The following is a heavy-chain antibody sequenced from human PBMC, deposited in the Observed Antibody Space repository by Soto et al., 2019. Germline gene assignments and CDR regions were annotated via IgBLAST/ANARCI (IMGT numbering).Heavy chain of an antibody. CDR2: IYWDDDK. V-gene: IGHV2-5*02. J-gene: IGHJ6*03. Sequence: QITLKESGPTLVKPTQTLTLTCTFSGFSLSTSGVGVGWIRQPPGKALEWLALIYWDDDKRYSPSLKSRLTITKDTSKNQVVLTMTNMDPVDTATYYCAHYGSGSYIALYYYYYMDVWGKGTTVTVSS. CDR1: GFSLSTSGVG. D-gene: IGHD3-10*01. CDR3: AHYGSGSYIALYYYYYMDV.